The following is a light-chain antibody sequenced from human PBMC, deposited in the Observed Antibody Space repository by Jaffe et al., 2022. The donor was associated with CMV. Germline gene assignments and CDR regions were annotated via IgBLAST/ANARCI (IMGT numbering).Light chain of an antibody. Sequence: IQLTQSPSSLSASVGDRVTITCRASQGISSFLAWYQQKPGKAPKLLIYGASTLQSGVPSRFSGSGSGTDFTLTISSLQPEDFATYYCQEVKNYPLGFTFGGGTKVEIK. V-gene: IGKV1-9*01. CDR1: QGISSF. CDR3: QEVKNYPLGFT. CDR2: GAS. J-gene: IGKJ4*01.